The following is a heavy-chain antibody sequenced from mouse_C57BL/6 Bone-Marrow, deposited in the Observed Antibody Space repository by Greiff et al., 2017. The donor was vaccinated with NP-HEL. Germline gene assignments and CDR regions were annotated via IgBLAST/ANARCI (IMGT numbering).Heavy chain of an antibody. CDR2: IDPEDGET. V-gene: IGHV14-2*01. D-gene: IGHD1-1*01. Sequence: VQLQQSGAELVKPGASVKLSCTASGFNIKDYYMHWVKQRTEQGLEWIGRIDPEDGETKYVPKFQGKATITADTSSNTAYLQLSSLTSEDTAVYYCARLYGSIPAYWGQGTLVTVSA. CDR3: ARLYGSIPAY. CDR1: GFNIKDYY. J-gene: IGHJ3*01.